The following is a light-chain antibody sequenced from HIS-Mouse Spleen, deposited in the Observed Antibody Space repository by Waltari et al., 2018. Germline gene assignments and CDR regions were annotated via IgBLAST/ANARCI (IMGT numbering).Light chain of an antibody. CDR1: SSNIGSNY. CDR3: AAWDDSLSGPV. V-gene: IGLV1-47*01. Sequence: QSVLTQPPSASGTPGQRVTISCSGSSSNIGSNYVYWYQQLPGTAPKLPIYRNNQRHSGVPDRFSGSKSGTSASLAISGLRSEDEADYYCAAWDDSLSGPVFGGGTKLTVL. J-gene: IGLJ3*02. CDR2: RNN.